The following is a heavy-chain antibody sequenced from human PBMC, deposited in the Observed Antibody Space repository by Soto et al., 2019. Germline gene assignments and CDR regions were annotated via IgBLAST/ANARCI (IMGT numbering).Heavy chain of an antibody. CDR3: ARDRGSSWMYKWFDP. CDR1: GGSISSGDYY. J-gene: IGHJ5*02. D-gene: IGHD6-13*01. V-gene: IGHV4-30-4*01. Sequence: QVQLQELGPGLVKPSQTLSLTCTVSGGSISSGDYYWSWIRQPPGKGLEWIGYIFYSGNTYYNPSLKSRVSISVDTSKNQFSLKLSSVTAADTAVYYCARDRGSSWMYKWFDPWGQGTLVTVSS. CDR2: IFYSGNT.